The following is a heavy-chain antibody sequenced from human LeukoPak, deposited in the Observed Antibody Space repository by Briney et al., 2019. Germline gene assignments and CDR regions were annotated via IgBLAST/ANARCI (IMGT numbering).Heavy chain of an antibody. CDR2: IYSGGSM. CDR3: ARGFVYTGLDY. V-gene: IGHV3-66*01. D-gene: IGHD5/OR15-5a*01. CDR1: GFTVSSNY. J-gene: IGHJ4*02. Sequence: PGGSLRLSCAASGFTVSSNYMSWVRQAPGKGLEWVSVIYSGGSMYYTDSVKGRFTISRDNSKNTLYLQMNSLRAEDTAVYYCARGFVYTGLDYWGQGTLVTVSS.